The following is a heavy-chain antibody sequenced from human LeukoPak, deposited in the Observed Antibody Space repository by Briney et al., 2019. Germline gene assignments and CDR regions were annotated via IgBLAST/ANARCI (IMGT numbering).Heavy chain of an antibody. D-gene: IGHD2-8*01. CDR2: INHSGST. Sequence: SETLSLTCDVYGGSFSGYYWSWIRQPPGKGLEWIGEINHSGSTNYNPSLKSRVTISVDTSKNQFSLKLSSVTAADTAVYYCAGASGWYYFDYWGQGTLVTVSS. V-gene: IGHV4-34*01. J-gene: IGHJ4*02. CDR3: AGASGWYYFDY. CDR1: GGSFSGYY.